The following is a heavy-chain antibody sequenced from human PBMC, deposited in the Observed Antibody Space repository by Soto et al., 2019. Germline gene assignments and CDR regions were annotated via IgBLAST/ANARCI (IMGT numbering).Heavy chain of an antibody. CDR3: ARGTAVGLIELWTGSRVDYRYMAV. Sequence: QVQLVQSGAEVKKPGASMRVSCRASDFFFAYNFNWVRQVPGQGLEWMGWMDPKNGDTDYSQKFRCRVSMTRNASLSTAFLELSSLRPADTATYYCARGTAVGLIELWTGSRVDYRYMAVWGKGSRVTVSS. CDR1: DFFFAYN. CDR2: MDPKNGDT. J-gene: IGHJ6*03. D-gene: IGHD3-3*01. V-gene: IGHV1-8*01.